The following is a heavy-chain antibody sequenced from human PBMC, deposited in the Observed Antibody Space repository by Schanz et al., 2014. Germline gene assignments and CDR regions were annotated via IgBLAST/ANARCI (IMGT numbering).Heavy chain of an antibody. J-gene: IGHJ4*02. CDR3: VKIGYTHWSLDD. D-gene: IGHD6-13*01. Sequence: EVQLVEYGGGLVQPGESLRLSCAASGFTFSATWMAWVRKAPGKGLGWVAAINQAASVQYYVDSVKGRFTISRDDAKNSHYLQMNSLRVEDTAVFYCVKIGYTHWSLDDWGQGILVTVSS. CDR2: INQAASVQ. CDR1: GFTFSATW. V-gene: IGHV3-7*01.